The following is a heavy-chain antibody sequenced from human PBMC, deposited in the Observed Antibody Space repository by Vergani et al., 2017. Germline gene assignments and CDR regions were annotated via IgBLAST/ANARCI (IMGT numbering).Heavy chain of an antibody. Sequence: QVQLQESGPGLVKPSQTLSLTCTVSGGSISSGSYYWNWIRQPAGKGLEWIGRLYTSGSPNYNPSLKSRGTISVDTSKNQFSLKLRSVTAADTAVYYCSRDLRGYSYGREVQHWGQGTLVTVSS. CDR1: GGSISSGSYY. J-gene: IGHJ1*01. V-gene: IGHV4-61*02. CDR3: SRDLRGYSYGREVQH. D-gene: IGHD5-12*01. CDR2: LYTSGSP.